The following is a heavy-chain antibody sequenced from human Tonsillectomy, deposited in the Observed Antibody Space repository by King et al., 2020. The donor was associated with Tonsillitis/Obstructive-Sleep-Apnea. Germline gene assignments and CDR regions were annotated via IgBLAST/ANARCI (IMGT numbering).Heavy chain of an antibody. V-gene: IGHV4-59*01. CDR2: IDYSGST. CDR1: GGSISSDY. J-gene: IGHJ3*02. CDR3: AREALDAFDI. Sequence: QLQESGPGLVKPSETLSLTCTVSGGSISSDYWSWIRQPPGKGLEWIGYIDYSGSTNYNPSLKSRVTISVETSKNQFSLKLSSVTAADTAVYYCAREALDAFDIWGQGTMVTVSS.